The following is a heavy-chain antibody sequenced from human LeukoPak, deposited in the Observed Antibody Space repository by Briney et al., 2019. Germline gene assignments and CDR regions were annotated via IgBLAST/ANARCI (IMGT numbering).Heavy chain of an antibody. CDR1: GYSFTSYW. CDR3: ARHEGFGELGLQSPFDY. D-gene: IGHD3-10*01. J-gene: IGHJ4*02. Sequence: GESLKISCKGSGYSFTSYWIGWVRQMPGKGLEWMGTIYPGDSDTRYSPSFQGQVTISADKSISTAYLQWSSLKASDTAMYYCARHEGFGELGLQSPFDYWGQGALVTVSS. V-gene: IGHV5-51*01. CDR2: IYPGDSDT.